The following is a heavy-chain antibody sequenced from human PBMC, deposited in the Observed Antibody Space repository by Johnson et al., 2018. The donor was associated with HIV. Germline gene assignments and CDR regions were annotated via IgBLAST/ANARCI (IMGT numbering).Heavy chain of an antibody. CDR1: GFTFSSYG. CDR2: IRYDGSNK. J-gene: IGHJ3*02. Sequence: QVQLVESGGGVVQPGGSLRLSCAASGFTFSSYGMHWVRQAPGKGLEWVAFIRYDGSNKYYADSVKGRFTISRDNSKNTLYLQMNRLRAEDTAVYYCAKRSGYDDRAYNDAFDIWGQGTMVTVSS. CDR3: AKRSGYDDRAYNDAFDI. V-gene: IGHV3-30*02. D-gene: IGHD5-12*01.